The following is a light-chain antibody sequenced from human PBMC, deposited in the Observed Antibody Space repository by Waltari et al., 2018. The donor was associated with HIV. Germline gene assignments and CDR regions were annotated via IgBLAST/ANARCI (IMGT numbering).Light chain of an antibody. CDR3: QQFGSSPQGSRVT. Sequence: EIVLTQSPGTLSLSPGERATLSCSASQSVSSSYLAWYQQKPGQAPRLLIYGASSRATGIPDRFSGSGSGTDFTLTISRLEPEDFAVYYCQQFGSSPQGSRVTFGQGTKLEIK. V-gene: IGKV3-20*01. CDR2: GAS. CDR1: QSVSSSY. J-gene: IGKJ2*01.